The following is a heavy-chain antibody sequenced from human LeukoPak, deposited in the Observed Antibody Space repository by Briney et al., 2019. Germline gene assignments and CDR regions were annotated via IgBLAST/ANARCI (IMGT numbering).Heavy chain of an antibody. D-gene: IGHD3-22*01. CDR3: ARHSSYYYDSSGSRYFDL. Sequence: SETLSLTCAVYGGSFSGYYWSWIRQPPGKGLEWIGEINHSGSTNYSPPLKSRVTISVDTSKNQFSLKLSSVTAADTAVYYCARHSSYYYDSSGSRYFDLWGRGTLVTVSS. V-gene: IGHV4-34*01. CDR2: INHSGST. J-gene: IGHJ2*01. CDR1: GGSFSGYY.